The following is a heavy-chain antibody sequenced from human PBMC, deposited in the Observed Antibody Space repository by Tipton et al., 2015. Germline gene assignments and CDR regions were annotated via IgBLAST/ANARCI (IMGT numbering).Heavy chain of an antibody. CDR3: AKDWIYDILTGYPDLIFDY. J-gene: IGHJ4*02. CDR1: GFTFSSYA. V-gene: IGHV3-23*01. Sequence: GSLRLSCAASGFTFSSYAMSWVRQAPGKGLEWVSAISGSGGSTYYADSVKGRFTISRDNSKNTLYLQMNSLRAEDTAVYYCAKDWIYDILTGYPDLIFDYWGQGTLVTVSS. CDR2: ISGSGGST. D-gene: IGHD3-9*01.